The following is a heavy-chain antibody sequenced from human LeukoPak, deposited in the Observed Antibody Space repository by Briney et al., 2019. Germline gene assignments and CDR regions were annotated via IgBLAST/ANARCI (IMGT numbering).Heavy chain of an antibody. J-gene: IGHJ4*02. CDR3: ARDRRALRFLEWSYFDY. V-gene: IGHV4-59*01. CDR1: GGSISSYY. D-gene: IGHD3-3*01. Sequence: SETLSLTCTVSGGSISSYYWSWIRQPPGKGLEWIGYIYYSGSTNYNPSLKSRVTISVDTSKNQFSLKLSSVTAADTAVYYCARDRRALRFLEWSYFDYWGQGTLVTVSS. CDR2: IYYSGST.